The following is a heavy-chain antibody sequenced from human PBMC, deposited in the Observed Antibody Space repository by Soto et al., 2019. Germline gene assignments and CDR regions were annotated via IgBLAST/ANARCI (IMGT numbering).Heavy chain of an antibody. CDR1: GFTFSSYW. J-gene: IGHJ3*02. CDR2: IKQDGSEK. CDR3: ARDHCTNGVCYRDDAFDI. V-gene: IGHV3-7*01. D-gene: IGHD2-8*01. Sequence: GGSLRLSCAASGFTFSSYWMSWVRQAPGKGLEWVANIKQDGSEKYYVDSVKGRFTISRDNAKNSLYLQMNGLRAEDTAVYYCARDHCTNGVCYRDDAFDIWGQGTMVTVSS.